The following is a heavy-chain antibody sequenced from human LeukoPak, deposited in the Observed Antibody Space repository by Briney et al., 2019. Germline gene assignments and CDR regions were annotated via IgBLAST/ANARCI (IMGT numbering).Heavy chain of an antibody. CDR2: IFHSGNF. J-gene: IGHJ4*02. V-gene: IGHV4-59*01. D-gene: IGHD5-12*01. CDR1: GGSIRNYY. Sequence: PSETLSLTCSVSGGSIRNYYWSWIRQPPGKGLEWIGFIFHSGNFNYNPSLKSRVTISIDTSKNQFSLKLSSVTAADTAVYYCAREDSTVGYRPLDYWGQGTLVTVSS. CDR3: AREDSTVGYRPLDY.